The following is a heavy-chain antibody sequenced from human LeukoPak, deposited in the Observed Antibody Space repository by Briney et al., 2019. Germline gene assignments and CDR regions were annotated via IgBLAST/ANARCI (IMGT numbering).Heavy chain of an antibody. CDR3: ARSPDGYRYTYFDY. CDR2: IYYSGST. Sequence: PSETLSLTCTVSGGSISSYYWSWIRQPPGKGLEWIGYIYYSGSTNYNPSFKSRVTISVDTSKTQFSLKLSSVTAADTAVYYCARSPDGYRYTYFDYWGQGTLVTVSS. D-gene: IGHD5-18*01. J-gene: IGHJ4*02. V-gene: IGHV4-59*01. CDR1: GGSISSYY.